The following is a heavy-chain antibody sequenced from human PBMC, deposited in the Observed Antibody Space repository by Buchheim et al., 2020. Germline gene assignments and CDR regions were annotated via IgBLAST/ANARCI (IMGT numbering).Heavy chain of an antibody. V-gene: IGHV3-30*18. D-gene: IGHD6-13*01. CDR1: GFTFSSYG. Sequence: QVQLVESGGGVVQPGRSLRLSCAASGFTFSSYGMHWVRQAPGKGLEWVAVISYDGSNKYYADSVKGRFTISRDNSKNTLYLQMNSLRAEDTAVYYCAKDLRWDDDSSSWYLFDYWGQGTL. CDR2: ISYDGSNK. CDR3: AKDLRWDDDSSSWYLFDY. J-gene: IGHJ4*02.